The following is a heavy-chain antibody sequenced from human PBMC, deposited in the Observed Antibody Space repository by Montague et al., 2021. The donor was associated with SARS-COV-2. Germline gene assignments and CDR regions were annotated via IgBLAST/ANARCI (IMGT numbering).Heavy chain of an antibody. V-gene: IGHV6-1*01. CDR3: ARSGYGGGTTWFYFDS. J-gene: IGHJ4*02. CDR2: TYYRSKWYR. D-gene: IGHD6-13*01. Sequence: CAISGDSVSSNSAAWNWIRQSPSRGLEWLGRTYYRSKWYRDYALSVRSRLTVNPDTSENQFSPQLNSVTPDDTAVYYCARSGYGGGTTWFYFDSWGPGTLITVSS. CDR1: GDSVSSNSAA.